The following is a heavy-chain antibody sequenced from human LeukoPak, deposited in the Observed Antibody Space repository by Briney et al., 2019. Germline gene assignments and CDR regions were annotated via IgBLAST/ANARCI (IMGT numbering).Heavy chain of an antibody. Sequence: GGSLRLSCAASGFTVSSNYMSWVRQAPGKGLEWVSVIYSGGSTYYADSVKGRFTISRDNSKNTLYLQMNSLRAEDTAVYYCARGRVTMVRGVHYYYGMDVWGQGTTVTVSS. J-gene: IGHJ6*02. CDR2: IYSGGST. D-gene: IGHD3-10*01. CDR1: GFTVSSNY. CDR3: ARGRVTMVRGVHYYYGMDV. V-gene: IGHV3-66*01.